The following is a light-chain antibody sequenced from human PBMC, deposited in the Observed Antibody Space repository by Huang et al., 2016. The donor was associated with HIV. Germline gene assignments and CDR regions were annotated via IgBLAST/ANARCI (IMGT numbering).Light chain of an antibody. CDR2: ATS. J-gene: IGKJ1*01. CDR3: QQYHGIPWT. V-gene: IGKV1-NL1*01. CDR1: QGIGNS. Sequence: DIQMTQSPSSLSASVGDRVTITCRASQGIGNSLAWYQKKPEKAPRLLLYATSRLESGVPSRCSGSGSGTHYTLTISTLQPEDIASYYCQQYHGIPWTFGQGTKVEIK.